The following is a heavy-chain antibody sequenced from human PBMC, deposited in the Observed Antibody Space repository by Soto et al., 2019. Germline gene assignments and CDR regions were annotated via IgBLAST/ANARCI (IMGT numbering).Heavy chain of an antibody. CDR2: ICHDGSNK. Sequence: QVQLVESGGGVVQPGRSLRLSCAASGFTFSSYGMHWVRQAPGKGLEWVAVICHDGSNKYYADSVKGRFTISRDNSKNTLYLQMNSLRAEDTAVYYCARGGSSGWYLGWGQGTLVTVSS. J-gene: IGHJ4*02. CDR1: GFTFSSYG. V-gene: IGHV3-33*01. CDR3: ARGGSSGWYLG. D-gene: IGHD6-19*01.